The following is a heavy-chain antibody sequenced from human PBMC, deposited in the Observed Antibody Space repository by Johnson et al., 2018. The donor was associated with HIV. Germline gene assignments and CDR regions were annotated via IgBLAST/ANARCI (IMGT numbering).Heavy chain of an antibody. CDR2: IRYDGSNK. D-gene: IGHD3-10*01. CDR3: AKSSSATYYGDAFDM. V-gene: IGHV3-30*02. J-gene: IGHJ3*02. CDR1: GFSFSTYG. Sequence: VQLVESGGGVVQPGGSLRLSCAASGFSFSTYGMHWVRQAPGKGLKWVSFIRYDGSNKYYADSVKGRFTISRDNSKKTLSLQMNSLRPEDTAVYYCAKSSSATYYGDAFDMWGQGTMVTVSS.